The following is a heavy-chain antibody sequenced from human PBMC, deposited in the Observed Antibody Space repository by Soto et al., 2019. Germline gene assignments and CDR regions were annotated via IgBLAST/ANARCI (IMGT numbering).Heavy chain of an antibody. Sequence: SETLSLTCTVSGGSISSSSYYWGWIRQPQGKGLEWIGSIYYSGSTYYNPSLKSRGTISVDMSRNQFSLKLRSMTAADTAVYYFARTTSGDYVQWHFALWGRGTLVTVSS. D-gene: IGHD4-17*01. J-gene: IGHJ2*01. CDR3: ARTTSGDYVQWHFAL. V-gene: IGHV4-39*07. CDR1: GGSISSSSYY. CDR2: IYYSGST.